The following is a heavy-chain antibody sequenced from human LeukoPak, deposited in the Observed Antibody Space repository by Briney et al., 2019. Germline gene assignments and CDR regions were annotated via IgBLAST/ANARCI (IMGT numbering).Heavy chain of an antibody. CDR3: ARGMTWSTY. D-gene: IGHD2-21*02. V-gene: IGHV3-7*04. Sequence: TGGSLRLSCADPGFTFSTYLMRWVRQAPGKGVGGVANIKGDGSEKHYVDSVKGRFTISRDNAKNSLYLQMNSLRAEDSALYFCARGMTWSTYWGQGTLVAVAS. CDR2: IKGDGSEK. J-gene: IGHJ4*02. CDR1: GFTFSTYL.